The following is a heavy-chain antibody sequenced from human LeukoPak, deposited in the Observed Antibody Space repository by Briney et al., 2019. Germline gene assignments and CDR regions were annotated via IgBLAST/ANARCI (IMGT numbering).Heavy chain of an antibody. Sequence: ASVKVSCKASGYTFTGYYMHWVRQAPGQGLEWMGWINPNSGGTNYAQKFQGRVTMTRDTSISTAYMELSRLRSDDTAVYYCARDPSNWGNKHYFDYWGQGTLVTVSS. CDR2: INPNSGGT. V-gene: IGHV1-2*02. J-gene: IGHJ4*02. CDR3: ARDPSNWGNKHYFDY. CDR1: GYTFTGYY. D-gene: IGHD7-27*01.